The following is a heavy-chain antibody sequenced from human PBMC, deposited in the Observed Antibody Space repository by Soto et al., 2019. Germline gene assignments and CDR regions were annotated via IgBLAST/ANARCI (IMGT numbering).Heavy chain of an antibody. CDR3: ARGVAVVVPAALNWFDP. D-gene: IGHD2-2*01. V-gene: IGHV3-74*01. CDR1: GFTFSSYW. CDR2: INSDGSST. J-gene: IGHJ5*02. Sequence: EVQLVESGGGLVQPGGSLRLSCAASGFTFSSYWMHWVRQAPGKGLVWVSRINSDGSSTSYADSVKGRFTISRDNAKNTQYLQMNSLRAEDTAVYYCARGVAVVVPAALNWFDPWGQGTLVTVSS.